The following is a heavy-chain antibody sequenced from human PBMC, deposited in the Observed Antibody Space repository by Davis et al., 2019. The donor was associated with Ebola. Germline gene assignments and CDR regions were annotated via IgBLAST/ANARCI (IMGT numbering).Heavy chain of an antibody. Sequence: GESLKISCAASGFTFNSYVMQWVRQAPGKGLEWVALISYDGSNKYYADSVQGRFTISRDNSKNTMYLQMNSLRAEDTALYYCARGVSNNWYSPVHYWGQGTLVTVSS. D-gene: IGHD6-13*01. CDR3: ARGVSNNWYSPVHY. V-gene: IGHV3-30-3*01. CDR2: ISYDGSNK. J-gene: IGHJ4*02. CDR1: GFTFNSYV.